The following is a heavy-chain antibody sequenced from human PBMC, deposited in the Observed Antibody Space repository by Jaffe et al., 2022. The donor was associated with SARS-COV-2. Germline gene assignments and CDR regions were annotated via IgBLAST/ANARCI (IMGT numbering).Heavy chain of an antibody. D-gene: IGHD6-13*01. CDR2: IYHSGST. Sequence: QVQLQESGPGLVKPSETLSLTCTVSGYSISSGYYWGWIRQPPGKGLEWIGSIYHSGSTYYNPSLKSRVTISVDTSKNQFSLKLSSVTAADTAVYYCARAVIIAAARKNWFDPWGQGTLVTVSS. CDR1: GYSISSGYY. J-gene: IGHJ5*02. CDR3: ARAVIIAAARKNWFDP. V-gene: IGHV4-38-2*02.